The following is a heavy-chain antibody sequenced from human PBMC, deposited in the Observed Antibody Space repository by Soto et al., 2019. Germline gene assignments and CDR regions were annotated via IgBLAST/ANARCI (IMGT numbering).Heavy chain of an antibody. CDR3: AREGGRHCSPTGCYNAFDI. J-gene: IGHJ3*02. CDR1: VFSSIAFS. D-gene: IGHD2-2*02. Sequence: GWSLRLSCASSVFSSIAFSMKWVRQAPGKGLEWVSYISSSSNTIYYADSVKGRFTISRDNAQNTLYLQMNSLRDEDTAVYYCAREGGRHCSPTGCYNAFDIWGQGTMVTVSS. V-gene: IGHV3-48*02. CDR2: ISSSSNTI.